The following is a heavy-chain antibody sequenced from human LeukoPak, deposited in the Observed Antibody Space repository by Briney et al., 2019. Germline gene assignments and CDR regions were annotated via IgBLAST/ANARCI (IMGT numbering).Heavy chain of an antibody. D-gene: IGHD5-18*01. CDR1: AFTFRPYA. CDR2: VSGSGGST. J-gene: IGHJ4*02. Sequence: GGSLRLSCAASAFTFRPYAMIWVRQAPGKGLEWVSTVSGSGGSTYYADPVKGRFTISRDNSNNTLYLEMNSLRAEDTAVYYCAKGAASRGYTYVANWGQGTLVTVSS. CDR3: AKGAASRGYTYVAN. V-gene: IGHV3-23*01.